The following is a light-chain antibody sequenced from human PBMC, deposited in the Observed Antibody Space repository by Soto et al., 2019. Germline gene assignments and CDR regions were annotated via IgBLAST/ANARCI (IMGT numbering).Light chain of an antibody. J-gene: IGKJ2*01. V-gene: IGKV2-28*01. CDR2: LGS. Sequence: DIVMTQSPLSLPVTPGEPASISCRSSQSLLPGNGYNYLDWYLQKPGQSPQLLIYLGSNRASGVPDRFSGSGSGTDFTLKFSRVEAEDVGVYYCMQALQTPVTFGQGTKLEIK. CDR1: QSLLPGNGYNY. CDR3: MQALQTPVT.